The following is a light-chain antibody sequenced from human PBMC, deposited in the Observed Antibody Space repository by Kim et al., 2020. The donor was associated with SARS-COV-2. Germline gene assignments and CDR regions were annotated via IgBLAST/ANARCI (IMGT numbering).Light chain of an antibody. CDR3: SAWDDTLNGVV. CDR1: SSNIGTNT. CDR2: SNN. J-gene: IGLJ3*02. V-gene: IGLV1-44*01. Sequence: GQRVTISCSGSSSNIGTNTVNWYRQLPGTAPKLLISSNNQRPSGVPDRFSGSKSGTSDSLAISGLQSEDETDYYCSAWDDTLNGVVFGGGTQLTVL.